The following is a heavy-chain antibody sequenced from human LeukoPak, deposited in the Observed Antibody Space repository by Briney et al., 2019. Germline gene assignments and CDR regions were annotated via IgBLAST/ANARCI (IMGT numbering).Heavy chain of an antibody. CDR1: GFTFSSCS. CDR2: ISSSSSYI. D-gene: IGHD1-26*01. CDR3: ARDLVGALVDP. V-gene: IGHV3-21*01. J-gene: IGHJ5*02. Sequence: GGSLRLSCAASGFTFSSCSMNWVRQAPGKGLEWVSSISSSSSYIYYADSVKGRFTISRDNAKNSLYLQMNSLRAEDTAVYYCARDLVGALVDPWGQGTLVTVSS.